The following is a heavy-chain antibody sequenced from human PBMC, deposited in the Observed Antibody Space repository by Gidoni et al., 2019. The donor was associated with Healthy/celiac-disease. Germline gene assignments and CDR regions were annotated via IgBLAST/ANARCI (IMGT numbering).Heavy chain of an antibody. D-gene: IGHD3-22*01. V-gene: IGHV3-64*01. Sequence: EVQLVESGGGLVQPGGSLRLSCAASGFTFSSYAMPWVLQAPGKGLEYVSAISSNGGSTDYANSVKGRFTISRDNSKNTLYLQMGSLRAEDMAVYYCARDNYDSSGYRVDYYYYYGMDVWGQGTTVTVSS. CDR3: ARDNYDSSGYRVDYYYYYGMDV. CDR2: ISSNGGST. CDR1: GFTFSSYA. J-gene: IGHJ6*02.